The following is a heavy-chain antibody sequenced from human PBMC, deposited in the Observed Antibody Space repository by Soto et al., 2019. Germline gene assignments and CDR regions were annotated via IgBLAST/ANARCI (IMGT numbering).Heavy chain of an antibody. CDR1: GFIFSSYW. D-gene: IGHD3-10*01. CDR2: MNEYGSER. Sequence: EVQLVESGGGLVQPGGSLRLSCSASGFIFSSYWMSWLRQAPGKGLEWVASMNEYGSERYYVDSVKGRFTISRDNAKDSLSLQMDSLRAEDTAVYYCARATGADKEDYWGQGTLVTVSS. CDR3: ARATGADKEDY. V-gene: IGHV3-7*04. J-gene: IGHJ4*02.